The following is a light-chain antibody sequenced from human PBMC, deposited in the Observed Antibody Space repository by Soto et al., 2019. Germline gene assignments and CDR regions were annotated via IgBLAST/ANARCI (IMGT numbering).Light chain of an antibody. J-gene: IGKJ5*01. Sequence: EIVMTQSPATLSVSPGERATLSCMASQNIISNLAWYQQKPGQSPRLLIYGASTRATGIPARFSGSGSGTDFTLTISRLEPEDFAVYYCQQYGSSPITFGQGTRLEIK. CDR2: GAS. CDR1: QNIISN. CDR3: QQYGSSPIT. V-gene: IGKV3-15*01.